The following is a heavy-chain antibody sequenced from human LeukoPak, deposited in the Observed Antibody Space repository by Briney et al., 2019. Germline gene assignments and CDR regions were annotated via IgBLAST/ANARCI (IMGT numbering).Heavy chain of an antibody. D-gene: IGHD3-10*01. CDR1: GLPSSTYV. V-gene: IGHV3-23*01. J-gene: IGHJ4*02. Sequence: RGSLRLCCPAPGLPSSTYVMNWAGQVKGKGLEWVSTINGGGDGTYYADSVRGRITVSRDNSRNTLYLQMNFLGVEDTAVYYCANSEFYVSGKYAGLDNWGQGTLVTVSS. CDR3: ANSEFYVSGKYAGLDN. CDR2: INGGGDGT.